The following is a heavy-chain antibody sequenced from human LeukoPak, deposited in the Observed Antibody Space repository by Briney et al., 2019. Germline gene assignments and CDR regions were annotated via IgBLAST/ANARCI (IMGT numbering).Heavy chain of an antibody. Sequence: ASVKVSCKASGYTFTSYDINWVRQATGQGLEWMGWMNPNSGNTGYAQKFQGRVTMTRNPSISTAYMELSSLRSEDTAVYYCARVQQYQLLYFWSRVGYYYYYGMDVWGQGTTVTVSS. J-gene: IGHJ6*02. D-gene: IGHD2-2*02. V-gene: IGHV1-8*01. CDR2: MNPNSGNT. CDR3: ARVQQYQLLYFWSRVGYYYYYGMDV. CDR1: GYTFTSYD.